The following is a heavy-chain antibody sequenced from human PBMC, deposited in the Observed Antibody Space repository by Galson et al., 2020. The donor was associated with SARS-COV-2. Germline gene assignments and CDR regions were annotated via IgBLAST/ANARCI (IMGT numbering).Heavy chain of an antibody. CDR1: GYILTSSI. J-gene: IGHJ3*02. Sequence: ASVKVSCKASGYILTSSIIAWVRQAPGEGLEWRGWISVDNGKTTYPQKFQGRVTMTTDTSSNTVYMELRNLRSDDTAVYYFARDVDRQWLESDDAFDIWGQGTLVTVS. CDR3: ARDVDRQWLESDDAFDI. CDR2: ISVDNGKT. D-gene: IGHD6-19*01. V-gene: IGHV1-18*01.